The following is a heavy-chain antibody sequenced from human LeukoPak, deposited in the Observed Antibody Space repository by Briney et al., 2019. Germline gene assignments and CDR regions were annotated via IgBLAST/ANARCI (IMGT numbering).Heavy chain of an antibody. J-gene: IGHJ4*02. Sequence: GGSLRLSCAASGFTFSSYAMSWVRQAPGKGLEWVSSISSSSSYIYYADSVKGRFTISRDNAKNSLYLQMNSLRAEDTAVYYCARENSGGSCYAYWGQGTLVTVSS. CDR2: ISSSSSYI. CDR3: ARENSGGSCYAY. CDR1: GFTFSSYA. D-gene: IGHD2-15*01. V-gene: IGHV3-21*01.